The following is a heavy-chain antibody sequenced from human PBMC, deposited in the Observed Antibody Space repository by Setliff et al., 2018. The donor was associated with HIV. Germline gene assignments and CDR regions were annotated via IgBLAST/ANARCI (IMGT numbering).Heavy chain of an antibody. D-gene: IGHD2-15*01. Sequence: ASVKVSCKASGYTFSDYDVAWVRQAPGQGLEWMGWISGYSGHTSYAQKIQGRVTIPTDTSTSTAYMELRSLRSEDTAVYFCALPYCSGGNCWSSASLPPAGWFDPWGQGTLVSVSA. CDR3: ALPYCSGGNCWSSASLPPAGWFDP. CDR2: ISGYSGHT. J-gene: IGHJ5*02. CDR1: GYTFSDYD. V-gene: IGHV1-18*01.